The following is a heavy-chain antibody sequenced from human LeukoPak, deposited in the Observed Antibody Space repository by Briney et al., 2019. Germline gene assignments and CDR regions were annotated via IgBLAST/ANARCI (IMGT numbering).Heavy chain of an antibody. D-gene: IGHD3-9*01. J-gene: IGHJ4*02. CDR2: IYYSMST. CDR3: ARHRIIRDIVTGDYFDY. V-gene: IGHV4-39*01. Sequence: WVRQPPGKGLEWIGTIYYSMSTYYNSSLKSRVTISVDTSKNQFSLKLRSVTAADTAVYYCARHRIIRDIVTGDYFDYWGQGTLVTVSS.